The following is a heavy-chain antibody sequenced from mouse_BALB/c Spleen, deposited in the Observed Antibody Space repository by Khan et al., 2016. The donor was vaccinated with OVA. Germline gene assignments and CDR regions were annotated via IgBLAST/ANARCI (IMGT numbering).Heavy chain of an antibody. CDR3: TRDRMDY. CDR2: INPTSGYT. Sequence: QVQLKQSGAELAKPGASVKMSCKASGYTFTTYWMHWVKQRPGQGLEWIGYINPTSGYTDYNDKFKDRATLSADKSSSTAYMQLSSLTSEDSAVYYCTRDRMDYWGQGTTLTVSS. CDR1: GYTFTTYW. V-gene: IGHV1-7*01. J-gene: IGHJ2*01.